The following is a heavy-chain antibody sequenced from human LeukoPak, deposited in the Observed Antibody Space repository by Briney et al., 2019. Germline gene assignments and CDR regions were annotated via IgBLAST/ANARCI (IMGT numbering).Heavy chain of an antibody. Sequence: PGRSLRLSCAASGFTFSDYGMHWVRQAPGKGLEWVAVISYDGNKKYYKDSVKGRFTISRDNSKHTVYLQMNSLRAEDTAVYYCARGGYYDYWSDYDGSSLLKPFDYWGQGALVTVSS. J-gene: IGHJ4*02. CDR2: ISYDGNKK. CDR3: ARGGYYDYWSDYDGSSLLKPFDY. D-gene: IGHD3-3*01. CDR1: GFTFSDYG. V-gene: IGHV3-30*04.